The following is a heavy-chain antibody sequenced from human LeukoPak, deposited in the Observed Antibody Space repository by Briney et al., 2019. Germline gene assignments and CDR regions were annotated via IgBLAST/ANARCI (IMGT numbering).Heavy chain of an antibody. V-gene: IGHV1-69*06. CDR1: GGTFSSYA. CDR2: IIPIFGTA. D-gene: IGHD1-1*01. Sequence: ASVKVSCKASGGTFSSYAISWVRQAPGQGLEWMGGIIPIFGTANYAQKFQGRVTITADKSTSTAYMELSSLRSEDTAVYYCARGTTGIGYNWFDPWGQGTLVTVSS. CDR3: ARGTTGIGYNWFDP. J-gene: IGHJ5*02.